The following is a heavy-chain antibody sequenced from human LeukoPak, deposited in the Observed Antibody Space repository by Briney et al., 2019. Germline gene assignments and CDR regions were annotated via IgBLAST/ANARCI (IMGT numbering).Heavy chain of an antibody. V-gene: IGHV3-7*01. D-gene: IGHD2-21*01. CDR1: GFTFSSYW. CDR2: IKQDGSEK. J-gene: IGHJ4*02. Sequence: GGSLRLSCAASGFTFSSYWMSWVRQAPGKGPEWVANIKQDGSEKYYVDSVKGRFTISRDNAKNSLYLQMNSLRAEDTAVYYCARTDYSGYFDYWGQGTLVTVSS. CDR3: ARTDYSGYFDY.